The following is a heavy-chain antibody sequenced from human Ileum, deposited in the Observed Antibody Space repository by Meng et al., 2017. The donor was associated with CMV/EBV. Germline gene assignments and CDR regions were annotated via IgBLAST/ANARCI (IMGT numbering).Heavy chain of an antibody. J-gene: IGHJ6*02. CDR1: GFTFSSIA. CDR2: ISYDGSNQ. V-gene: IGHV3-30*04. D-gene: IGHD3-3*01. Sequence: GESLKISCAASGFTFSSIAMHWVRQAPGKGLEWVAVISYDGSNQYYADSVKGRFTISRDNSKNTLYLQMNSLRAEDTAVYYCARDAPITIFGVVISLYYYYYGMDVWGQGTTVTVSS. CDR3: ARDAPITIFGVVISLYYYYYGMDV.